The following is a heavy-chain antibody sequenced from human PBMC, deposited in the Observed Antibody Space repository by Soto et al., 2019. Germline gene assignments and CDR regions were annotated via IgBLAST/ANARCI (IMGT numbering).Heavy chain of an antibody. Sequence: GGSLRLSCAASGFTFSSYAMSWVRQAPGKGLEWVSAISGSGGSTYYADSVKGRFTISRDNSKNTLYLQMNSLRAEDTAVYYCATWLKSLNFDWLLFSYGMDVWGQGTTVTVSS. V-gene: IGHV3-23*01. CDR1: GFTFSSYA. J-gene: IGHJ6*02. D-gene: IGHD3-9*01. CDR3: ATWLKSLNFDWLLFSYGMDV. CDR2: ISGSGGST.